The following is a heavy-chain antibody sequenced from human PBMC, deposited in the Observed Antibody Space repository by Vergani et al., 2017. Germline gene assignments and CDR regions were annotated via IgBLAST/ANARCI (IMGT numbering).Heavy chain of an antibody. CDR3: AKDIFDYYGSGSPIGVGMDV. CDR2: ISFDGNKK. V-gene: IGHV3-30*18. CDR1: GFSFTSYG. D-gene: IGHD3-10*01. Sequence: QVRLVESGGGVVQPGRSLRLSCAASGFSFTSYGMHWVRQPPGKGLEWVATISFDGNKKDYTEAVRGRFTISRDSSKTLYLQMNSLRAEDTALYYCAKDIFDYYGSGSPIGVGMDVWGQGTTVTVSS. J-gene: IGHJ6*02.